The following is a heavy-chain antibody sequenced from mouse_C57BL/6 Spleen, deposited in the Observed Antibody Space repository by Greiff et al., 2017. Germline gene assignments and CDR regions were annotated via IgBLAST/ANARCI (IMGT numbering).Heavy chain of an antibody. D-gene: IGHD1-1*01. Sequence: QVQLQQSGAELVRPGASVTLSCKASGYTFTDYEMHWVKQTPVHGLEWIGAIDPETGGTASNPKFKGKAILPAAKSSSTAYMELRVLTSEDSAVYYSTRQGTTLVAPPFDYWGQGTTLTVSS. V-gene: IGHV1-15*01. J-gene: IGHJ2*01. CDR3: TRQGTTLVAPPFDY. CDR2: IDPETGGT. CDR1: GYTFTDYE.